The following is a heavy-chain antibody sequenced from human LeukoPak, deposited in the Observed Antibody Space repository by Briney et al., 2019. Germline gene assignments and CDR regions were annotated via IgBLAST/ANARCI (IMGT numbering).Heavy chain of an antibody. CDR1: GGSISSYC. Sequence: SETLSLTCTVSGGSISSYCWSWIQQSPGKGLEWIGYIFHSGSTNYNPSLKSRVTISVDTSKNQFSLKLSSVTAADTAVYYCARAPMAPGFDFWGQGTLVTVSS. D-gene: IGHD3-10*01. J-gene: IGHJ4*02. V-gene: IGHV4-59*01. CDR3: ARAPMAPGFDF. CDR2: IFHSGST.